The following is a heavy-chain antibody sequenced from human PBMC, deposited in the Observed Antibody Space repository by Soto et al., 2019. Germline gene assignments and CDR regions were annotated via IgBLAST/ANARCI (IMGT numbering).Heavy chain of an antibody. J-gene: IGHJ3*01. CDR1: GFTFSIYA. Sequence: QVQVVESGGGVVQPGRSLRLSCAASGFTFSIYAMHWVRQAPGKGLEWLASISHDGNNRYYAGSVRGRFTISRDNSXNTLXXXXXXXXXXXXXXXXXXXXXXXXXXXXXWGQGTMVTVSS. CDR2: ISHDGNNR. V-gene: IGHV3-30-3*01. CDR3: XXXXXXXXXXXX.